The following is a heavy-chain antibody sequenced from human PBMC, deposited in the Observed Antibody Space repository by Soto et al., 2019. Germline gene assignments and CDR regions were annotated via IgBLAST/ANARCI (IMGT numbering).Heavy chain of an antibody. CDR2: IYYSGST. Sequence: QVQLQESGPGLVKPSETLSLTCTVSGGSISSYYWSWIRQPPGKGLEWIGYIYYSGSTNYNPSLKSRVHISVDTSKNQFSLKLSSVTAADTAVYYCARADWGVYYFDYWGQGTLVTVSS. CDR3: ARADWGVYYFDY. CDR1: GGSISSYY. V-gene: IGHV4-59*01. J-gene: IGHJ4*02. D-gene: IGHD7-27*01.